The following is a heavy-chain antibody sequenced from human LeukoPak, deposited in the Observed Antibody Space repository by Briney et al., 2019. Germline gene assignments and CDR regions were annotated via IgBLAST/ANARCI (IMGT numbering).Heavy chain of an antibody. J-gene: IGHJ4*02. D-gene: IGHD3-16*02. CDR1: GFTFSSYV. CDR2: ISGSGGST. V-gene: IGHV3-23*01. CDR3: AKPGRIMITFGGVIVPSFDY. Sequence: PGGALRLSCAAPGFTFSSYVMSWGRQAPGEGLEWVSGISGSGGSTYYADSVKGRFTISSDNSKNTLDLQMNSLRAEDTAVYYCAKPGRIMITFGGVIVPSFDYWGQGTLVTVSS.